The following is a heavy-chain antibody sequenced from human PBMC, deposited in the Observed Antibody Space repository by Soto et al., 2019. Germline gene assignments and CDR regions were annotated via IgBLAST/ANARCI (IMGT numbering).Heavy chain of an antibody. V-gene: IGHV4-38-2*01. CDR1: GYSISSGYY. D-gene: IGHD5-18*01. Sequence: PSETLSFTCAVSGYSISSGYYWGWIRQPPGKGLEWIGSIYHSGSTYYNPSLKSRVTISVDTSKNQFSLKLSSVTAADTAVYYCASTAMVIGAPYYWGQGTLVTVSS. CDR2: IYHSGST. CDR3: ASTAMVIGAPYY. J-gene: IGHJ4*02.